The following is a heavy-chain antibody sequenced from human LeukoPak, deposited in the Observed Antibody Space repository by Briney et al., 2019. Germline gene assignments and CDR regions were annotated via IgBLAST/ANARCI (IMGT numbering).Heavy chain of an antibody. CDR2: IYYSGST. CDR1: GGSISSSSYY. Sequence: PSETLSLTCTVSGGSISSSSYYWGWIRQPPGKGLEWIGSIYYSGSTYYNPSLKSRVTISVDTSKNQFSLKLSSVTAADTAVYYCARATRYSGYDSEYNWFDPWGQGTLVTVSS. CDR3: ARATRYSGYDSEYNWFDP. V-gene: IGHV4-39*01. J-gene: IGHJ5*02. D-gene: IGHD5-12*01.